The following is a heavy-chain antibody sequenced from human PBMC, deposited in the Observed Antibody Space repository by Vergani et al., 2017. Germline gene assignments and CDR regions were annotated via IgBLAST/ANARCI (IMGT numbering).Heavy chain of an antibody. CDR2: SKPKTDGGTT. D-gene: IGHD2-8*01. CDR1: GFDFSQAW. CDR3: WDTNYADNWDF. J-gene: IGHJ4*02. V-gene: IGHV3-15*05. Sequence: EVRRVESGGGWVKPGGSLRLSCQVSGFDFSQAWMNWVGQSPGKGLEYIGLSKPKTDGGTTHYNTAMKGRVTISRDDSNSVLCLEMTTLAPEDTAVNYYWDTNYADNWDFWGQGSLVTVSS.